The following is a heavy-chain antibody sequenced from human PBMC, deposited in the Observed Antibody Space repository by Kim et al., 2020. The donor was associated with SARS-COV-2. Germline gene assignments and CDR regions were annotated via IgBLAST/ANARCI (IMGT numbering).Heavy chain of an antibody. D-gene: IGHD3-22*01. J-gene: IGHJ4*02. V-gene: IGHV3-74*01. Sequence: SVGGRLPISRDNAKNTMYLQMNSLGAEETAVYYCARDVHPYYYDSSGYGYWGQGTLVTVSS. CDR3: ARDVHPYYYDSSGYGY.